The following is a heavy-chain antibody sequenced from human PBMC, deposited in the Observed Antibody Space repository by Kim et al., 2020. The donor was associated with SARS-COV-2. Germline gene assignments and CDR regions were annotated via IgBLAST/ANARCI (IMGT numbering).Heavy chain of an antibody. CDR1: GFTFDDYA. D-gene: IGHD6-19*01. CDR2: ISWNSGSI. Sequence: GGSLRLSCAASGFTFDDYAMHWVRQAPGKGLEWVSGISWNSGSIGYADSVKGRFTISRDNAKNSLYLQMNSLRAEDTALYYCAKDEYPSSGLFDYWGQGTLVTVSA. J-gene: IGHJ4*01. V-gene: IGHV3-9*01. CDR3: AKDEYPSSGLFDY.